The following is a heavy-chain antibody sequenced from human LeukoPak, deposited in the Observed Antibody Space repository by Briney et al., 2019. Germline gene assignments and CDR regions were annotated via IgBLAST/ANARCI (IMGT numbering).Heavy chain of an antibody. J-gene: IGHJ3*01. V-gene: IGHV4-4*07. CDR1: GGSISNYY. CDR2: IHSNGST. CDR3: ARGIATITQDSFDV. Sequence: PSETLSLTCTVSGGSISNYYWSWIRQSAGKGPEWIGRIHSNGSTNFNPSLRSRVTMSADTSKHQFSLWLTSVTAADTALYYCARGIATITQDSFDVWGLGTMVTVSS. D-gene: IGHD1-26*01.